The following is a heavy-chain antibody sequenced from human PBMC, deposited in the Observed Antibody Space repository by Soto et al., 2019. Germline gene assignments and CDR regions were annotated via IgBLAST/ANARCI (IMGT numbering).Heavy chain of an antibody. D-gene: IGHD4-17*01. Sequence: GGSLRLSCAASGLTFSDRYMDWVRQAPGKGLEWVGRIRKKTNSYTTEYAASVKGRFIISRDDSTNSLYLQMSSLKTEDTALYYCTTVTTVDYYFDYWGQGTLVTVSS. CDR1: GLTFSDRY. V-gene: IGHV3-72*01. CDR3: TTVTTVDYYFDY. CDR2: IRKKTNSYTT. J-gene: IGHJ4*02.